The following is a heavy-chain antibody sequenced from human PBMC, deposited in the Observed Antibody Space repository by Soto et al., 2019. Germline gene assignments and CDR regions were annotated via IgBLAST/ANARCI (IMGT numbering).Heavy chain of an antibody. CDR2: LIPVFGTA. CDR3: ARDRSMALRPPYYYGMDV. CDR1: GGTFNTYA. D-gene: IGHD3-10*01. J-gene: IGHJ6*02. Sequence: ASVKVSCKASGGTFNTYAISWVRQAPGQGLEWMGGLIPVFGTANYAQNFQGRVTITADESTSTAYMELSSLRSEDTAVYYCARDRSMALRPPYYYGMDVWGQGTTVTVSS. V-gene: IGHV1-69*13.